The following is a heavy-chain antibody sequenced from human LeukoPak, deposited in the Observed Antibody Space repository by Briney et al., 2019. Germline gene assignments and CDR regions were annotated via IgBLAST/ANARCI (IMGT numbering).Heavy chain of an antibody. J-gene: IGHJ4*02. V-gene: IGHV3-23*01. D-gene: IGHD3-22*01. CDR3: VKRNYYDSSGYSAFEY. Sequence: GSLRLSCAASGFTFSTYGMSWVRQAPGKGLEWVSTISGRDGSTYYADSVKGRFTISRDNSKNTLYLQMNSLRAEDTAVYYCVKRNYYDSSGYSAFEYWGQGTLVTVSS. CDR2: ISGRDGST. CDR1: GFTFSTYG.